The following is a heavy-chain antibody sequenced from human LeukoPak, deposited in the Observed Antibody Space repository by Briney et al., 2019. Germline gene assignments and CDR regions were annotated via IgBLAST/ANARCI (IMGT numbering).Heavy chain of an antibody. V-gene: IGHV4-59*01. J-gene: IGHJ6*03. CDR3: ARVKYGDYYYYYMDV. CDR2: IYYSGST. D-gene: IGHD4-17*01. Sequence: SETLSLTCTVSGGSISSYYWSWIRQPPGKGLEWIGYIYYSGSTNYNPSLKSRVTISVDTSKNQFSLKLSSVTAADTAVYYCARVKYGDYYYYYMDVWGKGTTATVSS. CDR1: GGSISSYY.